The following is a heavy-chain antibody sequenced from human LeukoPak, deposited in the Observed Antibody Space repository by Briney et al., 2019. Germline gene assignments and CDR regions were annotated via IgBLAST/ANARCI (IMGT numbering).Heavy chain of an antibody. CDR3: ARQSGTYWGLDY. D-gene: IGHD1-26*01. J-gene: IGHJ4*02. Sequence: EASVKVSCKASGYTFTGYYMHWVRQAPGQGLEWMGWINPNSGGTNYAQKFQGKVTMTRDTSISTAYMELSSLRSEDTAVYYCARQSGTYWGLDYWGQGTLVTVSS. CDR1: GYTFTGYY. V-gene: IGHV1-2*02. CDR2: INPNSGGT.